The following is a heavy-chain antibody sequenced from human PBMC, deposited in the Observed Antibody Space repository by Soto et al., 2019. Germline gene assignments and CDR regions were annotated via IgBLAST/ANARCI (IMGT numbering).Heavy chain of an antibody. CDR2: ISSSSSYI. Sequence: PGGSLRLSCAASGFTFSSYSMNWVRQAPGKGLEWVSSISSSSSYIYYADSVEGRFTISRDNAKNSLYLQMSSLRAEDTAVYYCASAEHDYGDYPWFDPWGQGTLVTVSS. CDR1: GFTFSSYS. V-gene: IGHV3-21*01. J-gene: IGHJ5*02. CDR3: ASAEHDYGDYPWFDP. D-gene: IGHD4-17*01.